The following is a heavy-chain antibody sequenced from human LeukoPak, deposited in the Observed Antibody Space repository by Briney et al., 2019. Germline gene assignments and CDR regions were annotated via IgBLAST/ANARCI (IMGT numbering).Heavy chain of an antibody. CDR2: INPNSGGT. V-gene: IGHV1-2*02. J-gene: IGHJ4*02. CDR3: ATMGYSGSYGDTY. CDR1: VYTFTGYY. Sequence: ASVTVSCTASVYTFTGYYMHWVRQAPGQGLEWMGWINPNSGGTNYAQKFQGRVTMTRDTSISTAYMELSRLRSDDTAVYYCATMGYSGSYGDTYWGQGTLVTVSS. D-gene: IGHD1-26*01.